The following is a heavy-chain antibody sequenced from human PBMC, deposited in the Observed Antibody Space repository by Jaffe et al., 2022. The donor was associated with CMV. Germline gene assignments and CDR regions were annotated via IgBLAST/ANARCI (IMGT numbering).Heavy chain of an antibody. J-gene: IGHJ4*02. D-gene: IGHD3-22*01. CDR1: GYTFTSYY. V-gene: IGHV1-46*01. CDR3: ASGGYYYDSSGYFRDFDY. CDR2: INPSGGST. Sequence: QVQLVQSGAEVKKPGASVKVSCKASGYTFTSYYMHWVRQAPGQGLEWMGIINPSGGSTSYAQKFQGRVTMTRDTSTSTVYMELSSLRSEDTAVYYCASGGYYYDSSGYFRDFDYWGQGTLVTVSS.